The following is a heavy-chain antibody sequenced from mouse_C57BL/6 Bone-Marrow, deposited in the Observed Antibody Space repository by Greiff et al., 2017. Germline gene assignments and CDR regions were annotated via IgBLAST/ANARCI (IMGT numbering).Heavy chain of an antibody. CDR2: IFPGSGST. CDR3: AREVYYGNSYYFDY. D-gene: IGHD2-1*01. Sequence: QVQLQQSGPELVKPGASVKISCKASGYTFTDYYINWVKQRPGQGLEWIGWIFPGSGSTYYNEKFKGKATLTVDKSSSTAYMLLSSLTSEDSAVYFCAREVYYGNSYYFDYWGQGTTLTVSS. V-gene: IGHV1-75*01. J-gene: IGHJ2*01. CDR1: GYTFTDYY.